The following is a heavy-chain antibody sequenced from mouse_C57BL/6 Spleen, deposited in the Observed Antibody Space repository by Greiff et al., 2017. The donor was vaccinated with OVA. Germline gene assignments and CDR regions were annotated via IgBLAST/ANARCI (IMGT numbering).Heavy chain of an antibody. CDR1: GYTFTSYT. V-gene: IGHV1-4*01. CDR3: ARPGSSSFAY. CDR2: INPSSGYT. J-gene: IGHJ3*01. D-gene: IGHD1-1*01. Sequence: VQLQESGAELARPGASVKMSCKASGYTFTSYTMHWVKHRPGQGLEWIGYINPSSGYTKYNQKFKDKSTLTADKSSSTAYMQLSSLTSEDSAVYYCARPGSSSFAYWGQGTLVTVSA.